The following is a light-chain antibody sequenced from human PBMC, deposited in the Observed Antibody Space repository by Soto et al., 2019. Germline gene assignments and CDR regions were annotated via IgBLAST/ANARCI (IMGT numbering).Light chain of an antibody. CDR1: ISDVGGYNY. Sequence: HCSLTQPPSASASPGQSVTISCTGTISDVGGYNYVSWYQQHPGKAPKLMIYEVTKRPSGVPDRFSGSKSGNTASLTVSGLQAEDEADYFCCSHAGDNTYVYGTGTKVNV. J-gene: IGLJ1*01. V-gene: IGLV2-8*01. CDR2: EVT. CDR3: CSHAGDNTYV.